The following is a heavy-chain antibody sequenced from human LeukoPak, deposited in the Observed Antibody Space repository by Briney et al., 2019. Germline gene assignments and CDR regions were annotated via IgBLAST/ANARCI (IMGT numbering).Heavy chain of an antibody. Sequence: GGSLRLSCAASGFTFMTYSMNWVRQAPGKGLGWCSSISSTSSSYIYYADSVRGRFTIPRDNSKNTLYLQVNSLRAEDAAVYFCAKAPVTSCRGAYCYPFDSWGQGTLVTVSS. V-gene: IGHV3-21*04. J-gene: IGHJ4*02. D-gene: IGHD2-21*01. CDR1: GFTFMTYS. CDR3: AKAPVTSCRGAYCYPFDS. CDR2: ISSTSSSYI.